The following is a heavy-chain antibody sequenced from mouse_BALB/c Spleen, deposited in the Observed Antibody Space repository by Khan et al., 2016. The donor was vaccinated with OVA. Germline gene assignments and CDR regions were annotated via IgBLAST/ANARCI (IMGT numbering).Heavy chain of an antibody. J-gene: IGHJ3*01. CDR1: GYTFTSYT. D-gene: IGHD2-5*01. CDR2: INPSNGYT. CDR3: VRDRAYYRNYGWFAY. Sequence: QVQLKQSGAELARPGASVKMSCKASGYTFTSYTIHWIKMRPGQGLEWIGYINPSNGYTNYNQKFKDKATLTADKSSTTAYMQLSSLTSDDSAVYYGVRDRAYYRNYGWFAYWGLGTLVTVSA. V-gene: IGHV1-4*01.